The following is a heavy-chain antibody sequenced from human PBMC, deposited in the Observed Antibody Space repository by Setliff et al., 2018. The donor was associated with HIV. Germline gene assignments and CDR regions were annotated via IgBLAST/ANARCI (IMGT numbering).Heavy chain of an antibody. V-gene: IGHV3-23*01. CDR2: IRDSGVSV. CDR1: GFSFTDYG. Sequence: PGGSLRLSCAASGFSFTDYGMTWVRQAPGKGLEWASGIRDSGVSVYYADSGMGRFTISRDNSKNTPYLQMNSLRVEDTAIYYCTKGVQRLRPYYFDSWGQGTLVTVSS. CDR3: TKGVQRLRPYYFDS. J-gene: IGHJ4*02. D-gene: IGHD4-17*01.